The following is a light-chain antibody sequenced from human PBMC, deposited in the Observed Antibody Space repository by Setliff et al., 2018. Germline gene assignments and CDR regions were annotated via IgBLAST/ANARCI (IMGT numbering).Light chain of an antibody. CDR2: DVT. Sequence: QSALTQPASVSGSPGQSITISYTGTSSDVGGYNYVSWYQHHPGKAPKLMIYDVTKRPSGVSDRFPGSKSGNTASLTISGLQAEDGADYYCSSYTASSPVFGGGTKATVL. V-gene: IGLV2-14*03. CDR1: SSDVGGYNY. CDR3: SSYTASSPV. J-gene: IGLJ3*02.